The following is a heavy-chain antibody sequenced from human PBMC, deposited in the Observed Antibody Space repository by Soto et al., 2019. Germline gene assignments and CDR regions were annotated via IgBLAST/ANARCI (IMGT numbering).Heavy chain of an antibody. V-gene: IGHV3-74*01. J-gene: IGHJ4*02. D-gene: IGHD2-15*01. CDR2: INSDGSST. Sequence: EVQLVESGGGLVQPGGSLRLSCAASGFTFSSYWMHWVRQAPGKGLVWVSRINSDGSSTSYADSVKGRFTISRDNAKNTLYQQMNSLRAEGTAVYYCVRTSLVVAAATREDYWGQGTLVTVSS. CDR3: VRTSLVVAAATREDY. CDR1: GFTFSSYW.